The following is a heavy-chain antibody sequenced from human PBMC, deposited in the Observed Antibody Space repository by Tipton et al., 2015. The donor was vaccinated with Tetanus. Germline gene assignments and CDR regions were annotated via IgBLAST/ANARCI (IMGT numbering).Heavy chain of an antibody. J-gene: IGHJ4*02. D-gene: IGHD6-6*01. CDR2: MSSDGSNK. CDR3: AKDMMYSRSAFPPPFDH. Sequence: RSLRLSCVVSGFSFSTYAMHWVRQAPGKGLEWVAVMSSDGSNKYYADSVKGRFSISRDSSKNIMYLQMNNLRADDTALYYCAKDMMYSRSAFPPPFDHWGQGSLVTVSS. V-gene: IGHV3-30*04. CDR1: GFSFSTYA.